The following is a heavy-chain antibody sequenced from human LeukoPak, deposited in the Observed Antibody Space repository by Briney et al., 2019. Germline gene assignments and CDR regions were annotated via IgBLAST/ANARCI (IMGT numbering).Heavy chain of an antibody. CDR3: ARDRGIAVADYFDY. Sequence: GGSLRLSCAASGLTFSSYSMNWVRQAPGKGLEWVSYISSSSSTIYYADSAKGRFTISRDNAKNSLYLQMNSLRAEDTAVYYCARDRGIAVADYFDYWGQGTLVTVSS. CDR1: GLTFSSYS. J-gene: IGHJ4*02. CDR2: ISSSSSTI. V-gene: IGHV3-48*01. D-gene: IGHD6-19*01.